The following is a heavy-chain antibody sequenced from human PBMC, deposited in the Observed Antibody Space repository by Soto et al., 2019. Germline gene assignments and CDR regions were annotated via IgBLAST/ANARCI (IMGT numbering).Heavy chain of an antibody. J-gene: IGHJ6*02. CDR3: ARGYSSSWPAYYYYYGMDV. D-gene: IGHD6-13*01. V-gene: IGHV3-33*08. Sequence: PGGSLRLSCAASGFTFSNYAMHWVRQAPGKGLEWVAVIWYDGSNKYYADSVKGRFTISRDNSKNTLYLQMNSLRAEDTAVYYCARGYSSSWPAYYYYYGMDVWGQGTTVTVSS. CDR2: IWYDGSNK. CDR1: GFTFSNYA.